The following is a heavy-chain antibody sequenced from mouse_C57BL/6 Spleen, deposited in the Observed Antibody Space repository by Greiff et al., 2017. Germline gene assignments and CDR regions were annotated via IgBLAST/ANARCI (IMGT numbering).Heavy chain of an antibody. CDR2: FHPYNDDT. J-gene: IGHJ2*01. CDR1: GYTFTTYP. Sequence: QVKLLQSGAELVKPGASVKMSCKASGYTFTTYPLAWMKQNHGKSLEWIGNFHPYNDDTKYNDKFKGKATLTVEKSSSTVYLEHSRLTSDDSAVYYCALGRGYFDDWGQGTTRTVSS. D-gene: IGHD4-1*01. CDR3: ALGRGYFDD. V-gene: IGHV1-47*01.